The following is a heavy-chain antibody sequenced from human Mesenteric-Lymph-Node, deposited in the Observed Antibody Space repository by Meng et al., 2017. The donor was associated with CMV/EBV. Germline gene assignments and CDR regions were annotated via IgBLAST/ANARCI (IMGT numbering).Heavy chain of an antibody. J-gene: IGHJ4*02. Sequence: GGSLRLSCAASGFTFSDYHMSWIRQAPGKGLEWVSHISGTGRTIYYADSVKGRFTISRDNAKNSLFLHMDNLRADDTALYYCAKTAKIFGVVPVDSWGQGTLVTVSS. CDR2: ISGTGRTI. CDR1: GFTFSDYH. V-gene: IGHV3-11*01. CDR3: AKTAKIFGVVPVDS. D-gene: IGHD3-3*01.